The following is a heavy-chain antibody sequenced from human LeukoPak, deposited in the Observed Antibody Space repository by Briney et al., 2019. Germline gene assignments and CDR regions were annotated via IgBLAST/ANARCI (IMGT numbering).Heavy chain of an antibody. CDR1: GDSVSSNSAG. CDR2: TYDRSKWYN. V-gene: IGHV6-1*01. CDR3: AREGRYSSLSRTYYYMDV. J-gene: IGHJ6*03. D-gene: IGHD3-22*01. Sequence: SQTLSLTCAISGDSVSSNSAGWNWIRQSPSRGLEWLGRTYDRSKWYNEYEVSVESRIIISPDTSKPQLSLPLTSVPPEDTAVYYCAREGRYSSLSRTYYYMDVWGKGTTVTVSS.